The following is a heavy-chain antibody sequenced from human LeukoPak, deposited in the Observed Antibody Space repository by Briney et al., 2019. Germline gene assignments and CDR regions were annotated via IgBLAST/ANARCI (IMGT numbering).Heavy chain of an antibody. V-gene: IGHV3-23*01. Sequence: PWGSLRLSCAASGFTFSSYAMSWVRQAPGKGLEWVSGISGSGGNTYYADSVKGRFTISRDNSKHTVYLEMNSLRAEDTAVYYCAKNRGGSSWYIDYWGQGTPVTVSS. D-gene: IGHD6-13*01. CDR2: ISGSGGNT. J-gene: IGHJ4*02. CDR1: GFTFSSYA. CDR3: AKNRGGSSWYIDY.